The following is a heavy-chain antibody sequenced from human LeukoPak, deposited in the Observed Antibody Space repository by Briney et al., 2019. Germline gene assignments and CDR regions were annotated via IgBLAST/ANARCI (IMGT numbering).Heavy chain of an antibody. V-gene: IGHV4-39*02. CDR1: GGSISSSSYY. Sequence: EPSETLSLTCTVSGGSISSSSYYWGWIRQPPGKGLEWIGSIYYSGSTYYNPSLKSRVTISVDTSKNQFSLKLSSVTAADTAVYYCAREREESSGYSYLLSDAFDIWGQGTMVTVSS. D-gene: IGHD3-22*01. CDR3: AREREESSGYSYLLSDAFDI. CDR2: IYYSGST. J-gene: IGHJ3*02.